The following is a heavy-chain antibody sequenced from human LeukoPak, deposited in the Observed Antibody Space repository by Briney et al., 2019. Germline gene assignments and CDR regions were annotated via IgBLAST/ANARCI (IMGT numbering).Heavy chain of an antibody. Sequence: GGSLRLSCAASGFTFSSYAMHWVRQAPGKGLEYVSAISSNGGSTYYANSVKGRFTISRDNSKNTLYLQMGSLRAEDMAVYYCARDGGGSGSYPVYWGQGTLVTVSS. CDR3: ARDGGGSGSYPVY. CDR2: ISSNGGST. D-gene: IGHD3-10*01. CDR1: GFTFSSYA. J-gene: IGHJ4*02. V-gene: IGHV3-64*01.